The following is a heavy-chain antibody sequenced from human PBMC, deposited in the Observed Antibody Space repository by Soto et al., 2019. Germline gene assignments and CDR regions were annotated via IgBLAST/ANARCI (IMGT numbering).Heavy chain of an antibody. CDR3: ARVWSGDYDHPADY. D-gene: IGHD4-17*01. Sequence: EVQLVESGGGLVKPGGSLRLSCAASGFTFSSYSMNWVRQAPGKGLEWVSSISSSSSYIYYADSVKGRFTISRDNAKNSLYLQMNSLRAEDTAVYYCARVWSGDYDHPADYWGQGTLVTVSS. J-gene: IGHJ4*02. V-gene: IGHV3-21*01. CDR2: ISSSSSYI. CDR1: GFTFSSYS.